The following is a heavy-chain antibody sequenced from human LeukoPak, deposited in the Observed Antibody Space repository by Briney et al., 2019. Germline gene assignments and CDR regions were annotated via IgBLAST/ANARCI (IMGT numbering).Heavy chain of an antibody. J-gene: IGHJ4*02. CDR3: AREGGYSGYDYWDY. CDR1: GGSFSGYY. CDR2: INHSGST. D-gene: IGHD5-12*01. V-gene: IGHV4-34*01. Sequence: SETLSLTCAVYGGSFSGYYWSWIRQPPGKGLEWIGEINHSGSTNYNPSLKSRVTISVDTSKNQFSLKLSSVTVADTAVYYCAREGGYSGYDYWDYWGQGTLVTVSS.